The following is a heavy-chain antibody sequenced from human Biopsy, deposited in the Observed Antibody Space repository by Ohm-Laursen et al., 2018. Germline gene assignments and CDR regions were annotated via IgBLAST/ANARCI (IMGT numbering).Heavy chain of an antibody. CDR2: IYYSVMT. D-gene: IGHD6-6*01. V-gene: IGHV4-59*02. CDR1: GDSVTKYY. CDR3: ARGEYSSSIFDH. J-gene: IGHJ4*02. Sequence: SETLSLTYTVSGDSVTKYYWSWIRQPPGKGLEWIGHIYYSVMTNYNPSLQSRVTISVDTSKNHFSLRLRSVTAADTAVYYCARGEYSSSIFDHWGQGTLVTVSS.